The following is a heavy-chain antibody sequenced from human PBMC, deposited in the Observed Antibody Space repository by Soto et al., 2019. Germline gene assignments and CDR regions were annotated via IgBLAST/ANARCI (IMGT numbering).Heavy chain of an antibody. D-gene: IGHD3-3*01. CDR3: ARPITIFGVVISPPDY. V-gene: IGHV3-11*01. Sequence: GGSLRLSCAASGFTFSDYYMSWIRQAPGKGLEWVSYISSSGSTIYYADSVKGRFTISRDNAKNSLYLQMNSLRAEDTAVYYCARPITIFGVVISPPDYWGQGTLVTVSS. CDR1: GFTFSDYY. J-gene: IGHJ4*02. CDR2: ISSSGSTI.